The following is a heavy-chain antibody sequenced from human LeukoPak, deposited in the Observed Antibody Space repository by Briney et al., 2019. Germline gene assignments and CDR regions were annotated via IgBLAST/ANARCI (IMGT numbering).Heavy chain of an antibody. J-gene: IGHJ5*02. V-gene: IGHV4-31*03. CDR2: IYYSGST. Sequence: SETLSLTCTVSGGSITSGGYYWSWIRQHPGKGLEWIGYIYYSGSTSYNPSLKSRVTISLDTSRNQFSLKLSSVTAADTAVYYCAREMDYYDSGGYYLQWFDPWGQGTLVTVSS. CDR3: AREMDYYDSGGYYLQWFDP. CDR1: GGSITSGGYY. D-gene: IGHD3-22*01.